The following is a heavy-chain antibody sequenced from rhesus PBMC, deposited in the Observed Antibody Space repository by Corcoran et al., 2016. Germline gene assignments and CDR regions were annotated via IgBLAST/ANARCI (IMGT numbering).Heavy chain of an antibody. CDR3: AMGYSHTYNQFDV. D-gene: IGHD5-42*01. CDR1: GGSISGLYD. CDR2: FYGSDGST. J-gene: IGHJ5-1*01. V-gene: IGHV4-76*01. Sequence: QVQLQESGPGLVKPSETLSLTCAVSGGSISGLYDWNWIRQSPGKGLEWIGYFYGSDGSTTYRPSLKNRVTISKDTSKNQFSLKLSSVTAADTAVYYCAMGYSHTYNQFDVWGPGVLVTVSS.